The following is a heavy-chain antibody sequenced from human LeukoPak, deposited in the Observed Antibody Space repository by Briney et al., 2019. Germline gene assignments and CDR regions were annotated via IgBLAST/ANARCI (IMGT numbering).Heavy chain of an antibody. Sequence: SETLSLTCTVSGGSISSYYWSWIRQPAGKGLEWIGRIYTSGSTNYNPSLKSRVTMSVDTSKNQFSLKLSSVTAADTAVYYCARDGDWSSDIGAYFDYWGQGTLVTVSS. CDR3: ARDGDWSSDIGAYFDY. J-gene: IGHJ4*02. CDR2: IYTSGST. V-gene: IGHV4-4*07. CDR1: GGSISSYY. D-gene: IGHD3/OR15-3a*01.